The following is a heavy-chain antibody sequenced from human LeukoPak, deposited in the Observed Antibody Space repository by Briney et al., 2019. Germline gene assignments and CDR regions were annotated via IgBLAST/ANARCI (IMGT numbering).Heavy chain of an antibody. D-gene: IGHD1/OR15-1a*01. CDR3: AREFRTTTWSYDAFDL. CDR2: MNPTSGAT. Sequence: ASVKVSCKASGYTFTSYYIHWVRQAPGQGLEWVGWMNPTSGATNYAQKFQDRATMTRDTSNNTSYIELSRLTSDDTAVYYCAREFRTTTWSYDAFDLWGQGTMVTVSS. V-gene: IGHV1-2*02. CDR1: GYTFTSYY. J-gene: IGHJ3*01.